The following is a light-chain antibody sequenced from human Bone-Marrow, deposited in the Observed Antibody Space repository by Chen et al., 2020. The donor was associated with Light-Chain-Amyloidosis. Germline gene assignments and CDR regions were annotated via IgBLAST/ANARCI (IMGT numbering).Light chain of an antibody. J-gene: IGLJ3*02. CDR1: NLGSTS. CDR2: DDS. CDR3: QVWDRSSDRPV. Sequence: SSLLPQPSSVSVAPAQPATIASGGNNLGSTSVHWYQQTPGQAPLLVVYDDSDRPSGIPERLSGSNSGNTATLTISRVEAGDEADYYCQVWDRSSDRPVFGGGTKLTVL. V-gene: IGLV3-21*02.